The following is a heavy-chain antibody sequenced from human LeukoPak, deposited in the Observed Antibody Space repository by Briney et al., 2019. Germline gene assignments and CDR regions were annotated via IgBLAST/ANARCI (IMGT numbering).Heavy chain of an antibody. J-gene: IGHJ4*02. Sequence: ASVKVSCKASGGTFSSYAISWVRQAPGQGLEWMGIINPSGGSTAYAPKFQGRVTVTRDTSTNTVYMELSSLRSEDTAVYYCARVDCSGGRCYTAHNFDYWGQGTLVTVSS. CDR2: INPSGGST. V-gene: IGHV1-46*03. CDR1: GGTFSSYA. D-gene: IGHD2-15*01. CDR3: ARVDCSGGRCYTAHNFDY.